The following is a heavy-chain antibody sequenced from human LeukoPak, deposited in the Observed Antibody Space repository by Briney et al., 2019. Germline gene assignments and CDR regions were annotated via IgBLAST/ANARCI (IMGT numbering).Heavy chain of an antibody. CDR2: ISGYNGNT. CDR3: ARDCGYQCLFDY. CDR1: GYSSSSYG. V-gene: IGHV1-18*01. D-gene: IGHD5-12*01. Sequence: ASVKVSCKASGYSSSSYGISWVRQAPGQGLEWMGWISGYNGNTNYAQKFQGRVTMTTDTSTSTAYMELRSLRSDDTAVYYCARDCGYQCLFDYWGQGTLVTVSS. J-gene: IGHJ4*02.